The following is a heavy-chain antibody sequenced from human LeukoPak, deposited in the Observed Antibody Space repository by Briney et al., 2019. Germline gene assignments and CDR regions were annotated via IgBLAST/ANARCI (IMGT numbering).Heavy chain of an antibody. V-gene: IGHV1-18*01. CDR3: ARGGAASGYDY. CDR1: GYTLTTYD. Sequence: ASVKVSCKASGYTLTTYDITWVRQAPGQGLEWMGWISPYNGNTNYAQKLQGRVTLTTDTSTSTAYMELRSLRSDDTAVYYCARGGAASGYDYWGQGTLVTVSS. CDR2: ISPYNGNT. D-gene: IGHD6-13*01. J-gene: IGHJ4*02.